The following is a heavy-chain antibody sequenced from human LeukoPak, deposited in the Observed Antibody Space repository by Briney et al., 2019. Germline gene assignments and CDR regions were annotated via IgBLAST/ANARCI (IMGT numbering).Heavy chain of an antibody. J-gene: IGHJ4*02. D-gene: IGHD4-17*01. Sequence: SQTLSLTCTVSGGSISSGDYYWRWKRQPPGKGLEAIGYIYYSGSTYYNPALKCRVTISVDTSKNQFSLKLRSVTAADTAVYDCARNNSGDSHFDYWGQGTLVTVSS. CDR1: GGSISSGDYY. CDR2: IYYSGST. CDR3: ARNNSGDSHFDY. V-gene: IGHV4-30-4*08.